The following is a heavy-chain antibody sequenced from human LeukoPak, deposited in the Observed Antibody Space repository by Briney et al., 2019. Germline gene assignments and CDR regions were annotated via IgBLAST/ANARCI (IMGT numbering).Heavy chain of an antibody. CDR1: GLNFSNYA. D-gene: IGHD6-13*01. J-gene: IGHJ4*02. Sequence: PGGSLRLSCAASGLNFSNYAMNWVRQAPGKGLEGVSGISGTGGNTYYAGCVTVRFTISRDNSKHTLYLQMGSLRAEDTAVYYCAKAMIAAACTRGFFDYWGQGTLVTVSS. CDR3: AKAMIAAACTRGFFDY. CDR2: ISGTGGNT. V-gene: IGHV3-23*01.